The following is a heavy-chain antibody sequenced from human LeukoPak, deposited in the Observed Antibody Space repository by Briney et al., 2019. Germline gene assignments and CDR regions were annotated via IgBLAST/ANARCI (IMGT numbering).Heavy chain of an antibody. D-gene: IGHD3-3*01. CDR3: ARSPFWSGYFDY. J-gene: IGHJ4*02. CDR1: GFTFSSYA. CDR2: ISGSGGST. V-gene: IGHV3-23*01. Sequence: GGSLRLSCAASGFTFSSYAMSWVRQAPGKGLEWVSAISGSGGSTYYADSVKGRFTISRDNSKNTLYLQMNSLRAEDTAVYYCARSPFWSGYFDYWGQGTLVTVSS.